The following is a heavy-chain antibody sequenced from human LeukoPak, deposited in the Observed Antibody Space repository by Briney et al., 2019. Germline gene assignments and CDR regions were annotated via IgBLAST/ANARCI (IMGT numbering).Heavy chain of an antibody. CDR3: ARDRSVVRGVVIIFDY. CDR2: ISANNGNT. Sequence: ASVKVSCKASGYTFTNYGISWVRQAPGQGLEWMGCISANNGNTNYAQKFQGRVTMTTDTSTSTAYMEVRSLTSDDTAVYYCARDRSVVRGVVIIFDYWGQGTLVTVSS. J-gene: IGHJ4*02. D-gene: IGHD3-10*01. CDR1: GYTFTNYG. V-gene: IGHV1-18*01.